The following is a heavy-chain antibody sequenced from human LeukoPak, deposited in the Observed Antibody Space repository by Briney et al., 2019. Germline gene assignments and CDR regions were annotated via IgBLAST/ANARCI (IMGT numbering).Heavy chain of an antibody. CDR2: IQHDGSRK. J-gene: IGHJ3*02. D-gene: IGHD3-10*01. CDR1: GFNIEGHN. Sequence: GGSLNLSCAASGFNIEGHNMHWVRQAPGKGLEWVSFIQHDGSRKWYVDSVKGRFTISRDNSKNTLSLQMNDLRLEDTAVYYCAKDFGSGRYAFDIRGQGTIVTVSS. V-gene: IGHV3-30*02. CDR3: AKDFGSGRYAFDI.